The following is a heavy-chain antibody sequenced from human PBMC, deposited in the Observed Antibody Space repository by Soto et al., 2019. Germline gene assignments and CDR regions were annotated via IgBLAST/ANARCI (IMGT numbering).Heavy chain of an antibody. V-gene: IGHV4-34*01. CDR2: INHIGTT. Sequence: SETLSLTCAVYGGSFTTYSWSWIRQPPGKGLEWIGEINHIGTTNYNPSLKSRDTISLDTSKNQFSLKLNSVTAADTAVFYCARHGYYHDSAGSFDFWGQGTLVTVSS. J-gene: IGHJ4*02. CDR1: GGSFTTYS. CDR3: ARHGYYHDSAGSFDF. D-gene: IGHD3-22*01.